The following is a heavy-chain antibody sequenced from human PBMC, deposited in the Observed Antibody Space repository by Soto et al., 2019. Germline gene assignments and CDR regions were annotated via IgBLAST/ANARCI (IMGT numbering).Heavy chain of an antibody. V-gene: IGHV3-48*03. Sequence: GCSLRLSCAASGFPFNRYEMNWVRKAPGKGLEWVSYISSSGSTIYYADSVKGRFTISRDNAKSSLYLQMNSLRAEDTAVYYCAREIRYETGVDDWGQGTLVTVSS. CDR3: AREIRYETGVDD. CDR2: ISSSGSTI. CDR1: GFPFNRYE. D-gene: IGHD4-17*01. J-gene: IGHJ4*02.